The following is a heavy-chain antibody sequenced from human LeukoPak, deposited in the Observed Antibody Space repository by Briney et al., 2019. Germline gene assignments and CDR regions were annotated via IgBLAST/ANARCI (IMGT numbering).Heavy chain of an antibody. Sequence: GAAVKVSCKASGYTFTGYYMHWVRQAPGQGLEWTGWINPNSGGTNYAQKFQGRVTMTRDTPISTAYMELSRLRSDDTAVYYCARLLVDTAMVKDYWGQGTLVTVSS. CDR2: INPNSGGT. J-gene: IGHJ4*02. CDR1: GYTFTGYY. V-gene: IGHV1-2*02. CDR3: ARLLVDTAMVKDY. D-gene: IGHD5-18*01.